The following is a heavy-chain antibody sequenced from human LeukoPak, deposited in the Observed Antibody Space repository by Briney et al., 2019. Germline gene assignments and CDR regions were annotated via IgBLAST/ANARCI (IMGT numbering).Heavy chain of an antibody. D-gene: IGHD3-3*01. J-gene: IGHJ4*02. CDR2: VRTTAEGETT. Sequence: GGSLRLSCEGSGFNFSDAWMSWIRQAPGKGLEWVGRVRTTAEGETTDYAAPVRGRFIISRDDSKNMVFLQMNRLETEDTAIYYCTAGLGKTYDDSWGRGRLVTVSS. CDR3: TAGLGKTYDDS. CDR1: GFNFSDAW. V-gene: IGHV3-15*01.